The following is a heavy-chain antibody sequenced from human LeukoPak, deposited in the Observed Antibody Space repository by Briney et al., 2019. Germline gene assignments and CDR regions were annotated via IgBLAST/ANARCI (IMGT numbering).Heavy chain of an antibody. D-gene: IGHD6-13*01. V-gene: IGHV3-48*02. J-gene: IGHJ4*02. CDR3: ARGVAAAGRLVDY. Sequence: GRSLRLSCAPSGCTFSSYNMSWVRQAPGKGLEWVSYISSSSRTIYYADSVKGRFTISRDNAKNSLYLQMNSLRDEDTAVYYCARGVAAAGRLVDYWGQGTLVTVSS. CDR1: GCTFSSYN. CDR2: ISSSSRTI.